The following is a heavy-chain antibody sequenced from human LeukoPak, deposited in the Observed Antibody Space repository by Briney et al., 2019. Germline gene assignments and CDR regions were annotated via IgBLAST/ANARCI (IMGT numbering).Heavy chain of an antibody. D-gene: IGHD3-10*01. J-gene: IGHJ4*02. Sequence: ASVKVSCKASGYTFTGYYMHWVRQAPGQGLEWMGCMNPNSGGTNYAQKFQGRVTMTRDTSISTAYMELSRLRSDDTAVYYCAPWRSGRTFDYWGQGTLVTVSS. CDR3: APWRSGRTFDY. CDR2: MNPNSGGT. V-gene: IGHV1-2*02. CDR1: GYTFTGYY.